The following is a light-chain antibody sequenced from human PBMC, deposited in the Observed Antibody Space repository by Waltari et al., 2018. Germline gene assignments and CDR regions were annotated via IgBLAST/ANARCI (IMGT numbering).Light chain of an antibody. J-gene: IGKJ1*01. CDR3: QQYRISPWT. CDR2: KAS. CDR1: ESMNSW. Sequence: DIQMTQSPSTLSAFVGETVTITCRASESMNSWLAWYQEKPGKAPKLLIQKASNLESGVPSRFSGSGSGTEFTLTISSLQADDFASYYCQQYRISPWTFGQGTKVEI. V-gene: IGKV1-5*03.